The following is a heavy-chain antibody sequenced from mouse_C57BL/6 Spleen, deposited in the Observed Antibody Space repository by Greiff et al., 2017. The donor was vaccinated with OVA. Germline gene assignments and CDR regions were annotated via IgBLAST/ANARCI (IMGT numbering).Heavy chain of an antibody. CDR3: ARRDGNRGAMDY. D-gene: IGHD2-1*01. V-gene: IGHV5-9*01. CDR1: GFTFSSYT. Sequence: EVKLVESGGGLVKPGGSLKLSCAASGFTFSSYTMSWVRQTPEKRLEWVATISGGGGNTYYPDSVKGRFTNSRDNAKNTLYLQMSSLRSEDTALYYCARRDGNRGAMDYWGQGTSVTVSS. CDR2: ISGGGGNT. J-gene: IGHJ4*01.